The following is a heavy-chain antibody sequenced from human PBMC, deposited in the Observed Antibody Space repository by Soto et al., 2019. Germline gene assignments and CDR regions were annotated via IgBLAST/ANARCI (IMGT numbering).Heavy chain of an antibody. D-gene: IGHD4-17*01. V-gene: IGHV1-18*01. CDR2: ISAYNGNT. J-gene: IGHJ5*02. CDR3: ARTYTVTEGGCFDP. Sequence: ASVKVSCKASGYTFTSYAMHWVRQAPGQGLEWMGWISAYNGNTNYAQKLQGRVTMTTDTSTSTAYMELRSLRSDDTAVYYCARTYTVTEGGCFDPWGQGTRVTVAS. CDR1: GYTFTSYA.